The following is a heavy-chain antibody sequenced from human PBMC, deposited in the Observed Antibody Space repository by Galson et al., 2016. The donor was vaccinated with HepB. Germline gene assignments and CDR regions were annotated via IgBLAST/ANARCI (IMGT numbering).Heavy chain of an antibody. Sequence: SVKVSCKASGYTFIHYDVYWVRQAPGQRLEWMGWMNPGKGTTRTAPRFQDRVTITSDTSASTVYMKLSSLRSEDTAVYYCARGGGALTIVASGALSHWGQGTLVTLAP. CDR1: GYTFIHYD. J-gene: IGHJ4*02. CDR3: ARGGGALTIVASGALSH. D-gene: IGHD4/OR15-4a*01. V-gene: IGHV1-3*01. CDR2: MNPGKGTT.